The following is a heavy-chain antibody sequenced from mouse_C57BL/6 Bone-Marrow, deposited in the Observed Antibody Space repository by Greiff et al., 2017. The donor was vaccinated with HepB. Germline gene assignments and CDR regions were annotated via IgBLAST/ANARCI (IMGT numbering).Heavy chain of an antibody. V-gene: IGHV1-69*01. CDR3: ARDDSNYVGDY. D-gene: IGHD2-5*01. CDR2: IDPSDSYT. CDR1: GYTFTSYW. Sequence: QVQLQQPGAELVKPGASVKVSCKASGYTFTSYWMHWVKQRPGQGLEWIGEIDPSDSYTNYNQKFKGKSTLTVDKSSSTAYMQLSSLTSEDSAVYYCARDDSNYVGDYWGQGTTLTVSS. J-gene: IGHJ2*01.